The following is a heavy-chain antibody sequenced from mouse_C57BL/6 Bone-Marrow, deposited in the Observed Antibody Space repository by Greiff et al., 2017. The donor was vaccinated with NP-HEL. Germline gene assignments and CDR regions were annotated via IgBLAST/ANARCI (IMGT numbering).Heavy chain of an antibody. CDR2: ISDGGSYT. CDR3: ARDRAFYDGFAY. V-gene: IGHV5-4*01. CDR1: GFTFSSYA. D-gene: IGHD1-1*01. Sequence: DVHLVESGGGLVKPGGSLKLSCAASGFTFSSYAMSWVRQTPEKRLEWVATISDGGSYTYYPDNVKGRFTISRDNAKNNLYLQMSHLKSEDTAMYYCARDRAFYDGFAYWGQGTLVTVSA. J-gene: IGHJ3*01.